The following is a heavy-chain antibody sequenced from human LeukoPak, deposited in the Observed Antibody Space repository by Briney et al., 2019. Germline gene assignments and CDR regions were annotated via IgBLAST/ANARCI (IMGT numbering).Heavy chain of an antibody. V-gene: IGHV3-7*01. CDR3: ARPVVASVNRKTNWFDP. J-gene: IGHJ5*02. CDR2: IKQDGSEK. D-gene: IGHD2-15*01. CDR1: GFTFSSYW. Sequence: GGSLRLSCAASGFTFSSYWMSWVRQAPGKGLEWVANIKQDGSEKYYVDSVKGRFTISRDNAKNSLYLQMNSLRAEDTAVYYCARPVVASVNRKTNWFDPWGQGTLFTVSS.